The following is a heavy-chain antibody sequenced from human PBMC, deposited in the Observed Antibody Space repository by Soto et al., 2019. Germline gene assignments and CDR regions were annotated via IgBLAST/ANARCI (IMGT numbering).Heavy chain of an antibody. CDR3: ATKNSSVWIYYYGMDV. CDR2: ISGSGGST. J-gene: IGHJ6*02. CDR1: GFTFSSYA. D-gene: IGHD6-19*01. Sequence: PGGSLRLSCAASGFTFSSYAMSWVRQAPGKGLEWVSAISGSGGSTYYADSVKGRFTISRDNSKNTLYLQMNSLRAEDTAVYYCATKNSSVWIYYYGMDVWGQGTTVTVSS. V-gene: IGHV3-23*01.